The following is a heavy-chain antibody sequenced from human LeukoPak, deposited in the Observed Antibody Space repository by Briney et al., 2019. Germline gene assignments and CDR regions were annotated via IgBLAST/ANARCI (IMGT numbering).Heavy chain of an antibody. CDR3: AREGPYYGGNDY. Sequence: GGSLRLSCAASGFTFSSYWMHWVRQAPGKGLVWVSRIKSDGRSTSYADSVKGRFTISRDNAKNTLYLQMNSLRAEDTAVYYCAREGPYYGGNDYWGQGTLVTVSS. J-gene: IGHJ4*02. CDR1: GFTFSSYW. CDR2: IKSDGRST. D-gene: IGHD4-17*01. V-gene: IGHV3-74*01.